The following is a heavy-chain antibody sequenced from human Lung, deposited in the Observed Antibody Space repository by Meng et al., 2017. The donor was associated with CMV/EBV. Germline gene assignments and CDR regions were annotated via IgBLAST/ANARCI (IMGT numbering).Heavy chain of an antibody. CDR1: GGSFSDYY. CDR2: VDHRGST. V-gene: IGHV4-34*01. CDR3: ARRESLVMVPANLRWFDP. D-gene: IGHD2-8*01. Sequence: SETLSLXXAVYGGSFSDYYWSWFRQPPGEALEWIGEVDHRGSTNYNPSLRSRATISIDTSKLQFSLRLASVTAADSAVYFCARRESLVMVPANLRWFDPWGQGTRVTVSS. J-gene: IGHJ5*02.